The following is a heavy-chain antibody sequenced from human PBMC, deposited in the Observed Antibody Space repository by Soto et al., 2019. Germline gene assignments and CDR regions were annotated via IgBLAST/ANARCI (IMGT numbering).Heavy chain of an antibody. CDR3: ARPVRARKYYYYHVDV. J-gene: IGHJ6*02. CDR2: ISAYNGNT. D-gene: IGHD4-17*01. CDR1: GYTFTSYG. V-gene: IGHV1-18*01. Sequence: ASVNVSCKASGYTFTSYGISWVRQAPGQGLEWMGWISAYNGNTNYAQKLQGRVTMTTDTSTSTAYMELRSLRSDDTAVYYCARPVRARKYYYYHVDVWGQGTTVTVSS.